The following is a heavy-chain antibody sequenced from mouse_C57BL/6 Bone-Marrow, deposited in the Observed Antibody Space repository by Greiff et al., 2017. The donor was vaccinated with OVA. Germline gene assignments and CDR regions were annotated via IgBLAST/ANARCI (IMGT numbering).Heavy chain of an antibody. CDR2: IDPENGDT. CDR1: GFNIKDDY. Sequence: EVQRVESGAELVRPGASVKLSCTASGFNIKDDYMHWVKQRPEQGLEWIGWIDPENGDTEYASKFQGKATITADTSSNTAYLQLSSLTSEDTAVYYCTVTHYYAMDYWGQGTSVTVSS. V-gene: IGHV14-4*01. CDR3: TVTHYYAMDY. D-gene: IGHD2-1*01. J-gene: IGHJ4*01.